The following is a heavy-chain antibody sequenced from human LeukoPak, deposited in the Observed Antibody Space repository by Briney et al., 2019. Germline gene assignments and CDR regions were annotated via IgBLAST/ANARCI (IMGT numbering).Heavy chain of an antibody. D-gene: IGHD6-13*01. V-gene: IGHV1-18*01. CDR1: GYTFTSYG. CDR3: ARDGNSSSWYRVYYYMDV. CDR2: ISAYNGNT. J-gene: IGHJ6*03. Sequence: GASVKVSCKASGYTFTSYGISWVRQAPGQGLEWMGWISAYNGNTNYAQKLQGRATMTTDTSTSTAYMELRSLRSDDTAVYYCARDGNSSSWYRVYYYMDVWGKGTTVTVSS.